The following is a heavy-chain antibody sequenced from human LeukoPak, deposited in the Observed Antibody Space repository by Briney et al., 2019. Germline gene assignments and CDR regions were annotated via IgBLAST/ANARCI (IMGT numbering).Heavy chain of an antibody. V-gene: IGHV4-34*01. Sequence: SETLSLTCAVYGGSFSGYYWSWIRQPPGKGLEWIGEINHRGSTNYNPSLKSRVTISVDTSKNQFSLKLSSVTAADTAVYYCASSTGKYYYCYYMDFWGKGTTVTVSS. J-gene: IGHJ6*03. CDR1: GGSFSGYY. D-gene: IGHD2-2*01. CDR2: INHRGST. CDR3: ASSTGKYYYCYYMDF.